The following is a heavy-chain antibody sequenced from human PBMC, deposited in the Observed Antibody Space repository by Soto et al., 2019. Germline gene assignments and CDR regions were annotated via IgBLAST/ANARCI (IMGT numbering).Heavy chain of an antibody. D-gene: IGHD6-6*01. Sequence: SETLSLTCTVSGGSISSSSYYWGWIRQPPGKGLEWIGSIYYSGSTYYNPSLKSRVTISVDTSKNQFSLKLSSVTAADTAVYYCARKGFEYSSSSSYFDYWGQGTLVTVSS. J-gene: IGHJ4*02. CDR3: ARKGFEYSSSSSYFDY. CDR2: IYYSGST. CDR1: GGSISSSSYY. V-gene: IGHV4-39*01.